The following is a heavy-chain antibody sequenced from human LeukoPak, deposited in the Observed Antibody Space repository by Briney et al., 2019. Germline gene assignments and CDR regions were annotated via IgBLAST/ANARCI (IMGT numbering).Heavy chain of an antibody. CDR2: ISSSSSTI. CDR3: ARDPPDRYNWNYDLDP. Sequence: GGSLRLSCAASGFTFSIYSMNWVRQAPGKGLEWVSYISSSSSTIYYADSVKGRFTISRDNAKNSLYLQMNSLRAEDTAVYYCARDPPDRYNWNYDLDPWGQGTLVTVSS. V-gene: IGHV3-48*04. D-gene: IGHD1-7*01. J-gene: IGHJ5*02. CDR1: GFTFSIYS.